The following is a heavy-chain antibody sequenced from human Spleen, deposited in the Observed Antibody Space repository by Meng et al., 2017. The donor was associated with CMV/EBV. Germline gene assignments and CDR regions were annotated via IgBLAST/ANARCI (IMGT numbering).Heavy chain of an antibody. CDR3: ARDIVGTNYFDY. J-gene: IGHJ4*02. CDR2: IYFIGTT. V-gene: IGHV4-31*03. Sequence: KVSCASISRCGFSCSWLRQPPGKALAWIWFIYFIGTTYYPPSLTSRITLSLDTSKNQFSLKLTSVTAADTAVYYCARDIVGTNYFDYWGQGILVTVSS. D-gene: IGHD1-26*01. CDR1: CASISRCGFS.